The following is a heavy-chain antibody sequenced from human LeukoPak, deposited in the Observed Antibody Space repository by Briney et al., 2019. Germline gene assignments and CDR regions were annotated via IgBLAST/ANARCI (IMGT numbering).Heavy chain of an antibody. V-gene: IGHV4-59*01. D-gene: IGHD1-1*01. Sequence: SETLSLTCTVSGGSISSYYWSWIRQPPGKGLEWIGYIYSSGSTNQNPSLTSRVTISVDTSKNQFSLKLSSVTAADTAVYYCARYKKGGGAFDVWGQGTMVTVSS. CDR1: GGSISSYY. J-gene: IGHJ3*01. CDR2: IYSSGST. CDR3: ARYKKGGGAFDV.